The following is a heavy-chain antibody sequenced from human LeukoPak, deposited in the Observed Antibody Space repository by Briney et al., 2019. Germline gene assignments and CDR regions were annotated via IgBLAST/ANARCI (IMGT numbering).Heavy chain of an antibody. CDR1: GFIFCSYG. CDR2: IRYDGSNK. CDR3: AKPHFDD. J-gene: IGHJ4*02. V-gene: IGHV3-30*02. Sequence: GGSLRLSCAASGFIFCSYGMHWVRQAPGKGLEWVAFIRYDGSNKYYADSVKGRFTISRDNSKNTLYLQMNSLRAGDTAVYYCAKPHFDDWGQGTLVTVSS.